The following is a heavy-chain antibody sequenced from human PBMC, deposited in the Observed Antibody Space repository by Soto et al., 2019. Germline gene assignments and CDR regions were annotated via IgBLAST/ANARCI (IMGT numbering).Heavy chain of an antibody. CDR3: ARNGEFRYFDWSSGYGMDV. CDR2: IIPIFGRA. CDR1: GGTFSSYA. J-gene: IGHJ6*02. D-gene: IGHD3-9*01. Sequence: SVKVSCKASGGTFSSYAISGVRQAPGQGLEWMGGIIPIFGRANYAQKFQGRVTITADESTRTAYMELSSLRSEDTAVYYCARNGEFRYFDWSSGYGMDVWGQGTTVIVSS. V-gene: IGHV1-69*13.